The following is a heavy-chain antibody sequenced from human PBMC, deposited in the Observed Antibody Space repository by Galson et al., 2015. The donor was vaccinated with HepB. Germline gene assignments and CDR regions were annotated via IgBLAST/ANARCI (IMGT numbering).Heavy chain of an antibody. Sequence: SVKVSCKASGGTFSSYAISWVRQAPGQGLEWMGGIIPIFGAATYAQKFQGRVTITADESTSTAYMELSSLRSEDTAVYYCARAVLRYCTNGVCYRYYYYYYGMDVWGQGTTVTVSS. CDR2: IIPIFGAA. D-gene: IGHD2-8*01. CDR1: GGTFSSYA. J-gene: IGHJ6*02. CDR3: ARAVLRYCTNGVCYRYYYYYYGMDV. V-gene: IGHV1-69*13.